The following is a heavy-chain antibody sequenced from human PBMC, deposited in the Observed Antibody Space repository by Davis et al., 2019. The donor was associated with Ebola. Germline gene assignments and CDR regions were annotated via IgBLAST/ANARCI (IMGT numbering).Heavy chain of an antibody. CDR2: IYYSGST. CDR1: GAFVSSGGYS. D-gene: IGHD3-3*01. CDR3: ARVGLDFWSGYYTYYYGMDV. J-gene: IGHJ6*02. V-gene: IGHV4-61*08. Sequence: MPSETLSLTCAVSGAFVSSGGYSWIWIRQSPGKGLEWIGYIYYSGSTNYNPSLKSRVTISVDTSKNQFSLKLSSVTAADTAVYYCARVGLDFWSGYYTYYYGMDVWGQGTTVTVSS.